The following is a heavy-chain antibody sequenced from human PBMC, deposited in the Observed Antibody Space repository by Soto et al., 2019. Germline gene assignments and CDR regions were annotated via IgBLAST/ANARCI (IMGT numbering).Heavy chain of an antibody. V-gene: IGHV1-24*01. D-gene: IGHD4-17*01. J-gene: IGHJ6*02. Sequence: ASVKVSCKVSGYTLTELSMHWVRQAPGKGLEWMGGFDPEDGETIYAQKFQGRVTMTEDTSTDTAYMELSSLRSEDTAVYYCATVQHDYGDSHPEAYYYYGMDVWGQGTTVTVSS. CDR2: FDPEDGET. CDR3: ATVQHDYGDSHPEAYYYYGMDV. CDR1: GYTLTELS.